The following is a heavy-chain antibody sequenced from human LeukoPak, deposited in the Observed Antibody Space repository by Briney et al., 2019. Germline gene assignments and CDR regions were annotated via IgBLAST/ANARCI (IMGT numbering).Heavy chain of an antibody. CDR3: ARDTCSGGSYYQDY. CDR2: IYYSRST. Sequence: SEPLSLTCTVSGGSISSGGYYCSWIRQHPGGGLEWIGYIYYSRSTYYNPSPKSRVTISVDTSKNQFSPKLSSVTAADTAVYYCARDTCSGGSYYQDYWGQGTLVTVSS. J-gene: IGHJ4*02. D-gene: IGHD2-15*01. V-gene: IGHV4-31*03. CDR1: GGSISSGGYY.